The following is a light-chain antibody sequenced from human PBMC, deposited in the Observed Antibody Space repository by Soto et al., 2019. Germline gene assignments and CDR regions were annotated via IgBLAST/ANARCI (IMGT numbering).Light chain of an antibody. J-gene: IGKJ1*01. CDR2: DAS. V-gene: IGKV1-5*01. CDR3: QHYGGMWT. CDR1: QVITGW. Sequence: DIQLTQSPSTLSASVGDRVTITCRASQVITGWLAWYQQKPGKAPNLLIYDASNVQSGVPPRFSGSGSGTEFTLTISSLLPDDFATYCCQHYGGMWTFGQGTKVDIK.